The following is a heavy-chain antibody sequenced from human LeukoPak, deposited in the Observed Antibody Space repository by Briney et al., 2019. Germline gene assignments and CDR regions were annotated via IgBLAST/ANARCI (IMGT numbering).Heavy chain of an antibody. CDR2: ISGSGAST. V-gene: IGHV3-23*01. CDR3: AKDVGKWESLHFFDY. D-gene: IGHD1-26*01. Sequence: PGGSLRLSCLTSGFTLSTNAMSWVRQAPGKGLEWISGISGSGASTYYADSVKGRFTISRDASRNTLYLQMNSLRGDDTAVYYCAKDVGKWESLHFFDYWGQGTLVTVSS. J-gene: IGHJ4*02. CDR1: GFTLSTNA.